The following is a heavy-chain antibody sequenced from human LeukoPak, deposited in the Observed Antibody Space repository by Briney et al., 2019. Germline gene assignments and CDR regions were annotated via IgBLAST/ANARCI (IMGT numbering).Heavy chain of an antibody. D-gene: IGHD3-22*01. CDR1: GGTFSSYA. CDR2: IIPIFGTA. J-gene: IGHJ4*02. Sequence: ASVKVSCKASGGTFSSYAISWVRQAPGQGLEWMGRIIPIFGTANYAQKFQGRVTITTDESTSTAYVELSSLRSEDTAVYYCARGAYDSSGYRRRTYYFDYWGQGTLVTVSS. CDR3: ARGAYDSSGYRRRTYYFDY. V-gene: IGHV1-69*05.